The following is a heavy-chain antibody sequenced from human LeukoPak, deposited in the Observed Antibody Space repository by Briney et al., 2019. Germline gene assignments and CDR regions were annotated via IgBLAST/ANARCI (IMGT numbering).Heavy chain of an antibody. Sequence: PSETLSLTCTVSGGSISSSSYYWGWIRQPPGKGLEWIGSIYYSGSTYYNPSLKSRVTISVDTSKNQFSLKLSSVTAADTAVYYCARGGDIVVVVPPDAFDIWAQGTMVTVSS. D-gene: IGHD2-15*01. CDR3: ARGGDIVVVVPPDAFDI. J-gene: IGHJ3*02. CDR1: GGSISSSSYY. V-gene: IGHV4-39*01. CDR2: IYYSGST.